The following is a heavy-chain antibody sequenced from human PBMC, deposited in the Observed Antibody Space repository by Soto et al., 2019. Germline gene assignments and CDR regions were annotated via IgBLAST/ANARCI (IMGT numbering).Heavy chain of an antibody. V-gene: IGHV3-30*18. CDR3: AKAALRFLEWLTDY. J-gene: IGHJ4*02. Sequence: SLRLSCAASGFTFSSYGMHWVRQAPGKGLEWVAVISYDGSNKYYADSVKGRFTISRDNSKNTLYLQMNSLRAEDTAVYYCAKAALRFLEWLTDYWGQGTLVTVSS. CDR2: ISYDGSNK. CDR1: GFTFSSYG. D-gene: IGHD3-3*01.